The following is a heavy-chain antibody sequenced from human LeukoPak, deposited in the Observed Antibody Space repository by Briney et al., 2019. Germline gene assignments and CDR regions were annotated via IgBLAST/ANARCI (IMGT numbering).Heavy chain of an antibody. CDR3: AKDRRDRPAYYMDV. CDR2: IRYDGSNK. J-gene: IGHJ6*03. V-gene: IGHV3-30*02. CDR1: GFTFSDYE. D-gene: IGHD6-6*01. Sequence: GGSLRLSCAASGFTFSDYEMNWVRQAPGKGLEWVAFIRYDGSNKYYADSVKGRFTISRDNSKNTLYLQMNSLRAEDTAVYYCAKDRRDRPAYYMDVWGKGTTVTISS.